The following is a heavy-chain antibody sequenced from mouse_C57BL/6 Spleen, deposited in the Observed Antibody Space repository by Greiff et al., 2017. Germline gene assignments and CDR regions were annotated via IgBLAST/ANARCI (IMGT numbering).Heavy chain of an antibody. D-gene: IGHD1-1*01. Sequence: VKLVESGAELVRPGASVKLSCKASGYTFTDYYINWVKQRPGQGLEWIARIYPGSGNTYYNEKFKGKATLTAEKSSSTAYMQLSSLTSEDSAVYFCAREYYGSRGAMDYWGQGTSVTVSS. J-gene: IGHJ4*01. V-gene: IGHV1-76*01. CDR1: GYTFTDYY. CDR3: AREYYGSRGAMDY. CDR2: IYPGSGNT.